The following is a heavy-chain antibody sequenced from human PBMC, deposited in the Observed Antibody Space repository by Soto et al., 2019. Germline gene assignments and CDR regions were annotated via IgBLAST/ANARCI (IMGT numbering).Heavy chain of an antibody. CDR3: ASRDPGTSVDY. Sequence: SETLSLTCAVSGASFTSNDWWTWVRQPPGRGLEWIGEIYRTGSTNYNPSLKSRVTISLDKSENQFSLKVTSLPAADTAVYYCASRDPGTSVDYWGQGTLVTVSS. D-gene: IGHD1-7*01. CDR1: GASFTSNDW. J-gene: IGHJ4*02. CDR2: IYRTGST. V-gene: IGHV4-4*02.